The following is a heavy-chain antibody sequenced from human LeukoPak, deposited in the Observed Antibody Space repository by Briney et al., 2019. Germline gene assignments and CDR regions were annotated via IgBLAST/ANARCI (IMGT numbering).Heavy chain of an antibody. CDR1: GFTVSSYG. V-gene: IGHV3-33*08. D-gene: IGHD3-22*01. J-gene: IGHJ5*02. CDR2: IWYDGSNK. Sequence: PGGSLRLSCAASGFTVSSYGMHWVRQAPGKGLEWVAVIWYDGSNKYYADSVKGRFTISRDNSKNTLYLQMNSLRAEDTAVYYCARDLPEHYYDSSPAWFDPWGQGTLVTVSS. CDR3: ARDLPEHYYDSSPAWFDP.